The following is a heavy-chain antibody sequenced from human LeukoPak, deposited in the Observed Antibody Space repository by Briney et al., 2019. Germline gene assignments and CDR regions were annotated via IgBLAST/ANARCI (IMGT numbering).Heavy chain of an antibody. CDR2: INHSGST. J-gene: IGHJ4*02. Sequence: NPSETLSLTCAVYGGSFSGYYWSWIRQPPGKELEWIGEINHSGSTNYNPSLKSRVTISVDTSKNQFSLKLSSVTAADTAVYYCARGPTYYDFWSAAPPYIDYWGQGTLVTVSS. CDR1: GGSFSGYY. D-gene: IGHD3-3*01. V-gene: IGHV4-34*01. CDR3: ARGPTYYDFWSAAPPYIDY.